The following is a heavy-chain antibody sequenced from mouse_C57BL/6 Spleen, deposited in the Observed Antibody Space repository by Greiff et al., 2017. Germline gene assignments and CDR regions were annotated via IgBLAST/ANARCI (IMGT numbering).Heavy chain of an antibody. V-gene: IGHV1-61*01. CDR1: GYTFTSYW. CDR2: IYPSDSET. J-gene: IGHJ3*01. CDR3: ARSGYGNSAWFAY. Sequence: QVQLQQPGAELVRPGSSVKLSCKASGYTFTSYWMDWVKQRPGQGLEWIGNIYPSDSETHYNQKFKDKATLTVDKSSSTAYMQLSSLTSEDSAVXYCARSGYGNSAWFAYWGQGTLVTVSA. D-gene: IGHD2-1*01.